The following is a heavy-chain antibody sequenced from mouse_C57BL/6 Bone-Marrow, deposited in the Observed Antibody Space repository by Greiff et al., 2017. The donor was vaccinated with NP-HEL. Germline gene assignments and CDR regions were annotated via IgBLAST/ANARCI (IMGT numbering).Heavy chain of an antibody. Sequence: QQSCQASGYTFPSYWMHWVKQRPGQGLEWIGEIDPSDSSTNYNQKFKGKSTLTVDKSSSTAYMQLSSLTSEDSAVYYCARGGYGTPFAYWGQGTLVTVSA. CDR1: GYTFPSYW. V-gene: IGHV1-69*01. D-gene: IGHD2-1*01. CDR2: IDPSDSST. CDR3: ARGGYGTPFAY. J-gene: IGHJ3*01.